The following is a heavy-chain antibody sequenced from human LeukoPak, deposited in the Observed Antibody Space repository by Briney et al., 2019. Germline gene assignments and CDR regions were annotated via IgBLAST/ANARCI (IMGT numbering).Heavy chain of an antibody. Sequence: SETLSLTCAVYGGSFSGYYWSWIRQPPGKGLEWIGEINHSGSTNYNPSLKSRVTISLGTSKNQFSLKLSSVTAADTAVYYCARGVVAAAGRTFDFWGQGTLVTVSS. D-gene: IGHD6-13*01. CDR1: GGSFSGYY. V-gene: IGHV4-34*01. CDR3: ARGVVAAAGRTFDF. CDR2: INHSGST. J-gene: IGHJ4*02.